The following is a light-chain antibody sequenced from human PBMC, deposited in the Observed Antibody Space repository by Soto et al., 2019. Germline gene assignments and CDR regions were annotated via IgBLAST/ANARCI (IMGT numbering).Light chain of an antibody. J-gene: IGLJ3*02. Sequence: QSVLTQPASVSGSPGQSITISCTGTSSDVGGYNYVSWYQQHPGKAPKLMIYEVSNRPSGISNRFSGSKSGNTASLTISGLQAEDEADYCCSSFILRSNILVFGGGTKVTVL. CDR3: SSFILRSNILV. V-gene: IGLV2-14*01. CDR1: SSDVGGYNY. CDR2: EVS.